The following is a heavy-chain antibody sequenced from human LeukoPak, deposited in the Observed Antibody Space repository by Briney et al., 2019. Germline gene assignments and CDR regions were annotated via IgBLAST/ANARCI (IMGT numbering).Heavy chain of an antibody. CDR2: INFSGSNR. V-gene: IGHV3-23*01. Sequence: PPGGSLRLSCAASGFNFNNFAMSWVRQAPGKGLEWVSGINFSGSNRYYADSVKGGFTISRDNSKNMLFLQMNSLRAGHTAIYYCSNRAVWTAFHDYWGQGTLVAVSS. CDR3: SNRAVWTAFHDY. D-gene: IGHD2-21*02. J-gene: IGHJ4*02. CDR1: GFNFNNFA.